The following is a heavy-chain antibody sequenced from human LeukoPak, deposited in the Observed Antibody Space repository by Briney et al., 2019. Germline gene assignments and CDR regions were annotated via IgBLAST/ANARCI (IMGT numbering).Heavy chain of an antibody. CDR2: ISSSSDII. CDR1: GFTFSNAW. Sequence: GGSLRLSCAASGFTFSNAWMSWVRQAPGKGLEWVSYISSSSDIIHYADSVKGRFTISRDNSKNTLYLQMNSLRAEDTAIYYCVLTWNCDSWGQGTLVTVSP. V-gene: IGHV3-23*01. J-gene: IGHJ5*01. D-gene: IGHD1-7*01. CDR3: VLTWNCDS.